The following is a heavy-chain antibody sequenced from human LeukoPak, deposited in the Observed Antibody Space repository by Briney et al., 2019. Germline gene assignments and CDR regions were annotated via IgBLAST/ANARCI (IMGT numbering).Heavy chain of an antibody. V-gene: IGHV3-23*01. CDR2: ISGSGGST. CDR1: GFTFSGYA. Sequence: GGSLRLSCAASGFTFSGYAMSWVRQAPGQGMEWVSAISGSGGSTYYADSVKGRFTISRDNSKNTLYLHMNSLRAEDTAVYYCAKGMEQWLVTELDYWGQGTLVTVSS. D-gene: IGHD6-19*01. CDR3: AKGMEQWLVTELDY. J-gene: IGHJ4*02.